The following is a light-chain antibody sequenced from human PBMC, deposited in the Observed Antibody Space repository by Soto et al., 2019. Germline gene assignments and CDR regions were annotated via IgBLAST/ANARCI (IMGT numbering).Light chain of an antibody. J-gene: IGKJ1*01. CDR1: QSVSSSY. V-gene: IGKV3-20*01. Sequence: EIVLTHAPGTLSLSPGERATLSCRASQSVSSSYLAWYQQKPGQAPRLLIYGASSRATGIPGRFSGSGSGTDFTLTISRLEPEDFAVYYCQQYGSSPPYTFGQGTKV. CDR3: QQYGSSPPYT. CDR2: GAS.